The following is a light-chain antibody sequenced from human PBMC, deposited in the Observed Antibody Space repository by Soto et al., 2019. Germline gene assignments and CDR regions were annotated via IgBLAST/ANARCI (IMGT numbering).Light chain of an antibody. CDR1: QSVLYSSNNKNH. J-gene: IGKJ2*01. CDR2: WAS. CDR3: QQYYSIPYA. V-gene: IGKV4-1*01. Sequence: DTVMTQSPDSLAVSLGERATINCKSSQSVLYSSNNKNHLAWYQQKAGQPPKLLIYWASTRESGVPDRFTGSGSGTDFTLTISSLQAEDVAVYYCQQYYSIPYAFGQGPSWRSN.